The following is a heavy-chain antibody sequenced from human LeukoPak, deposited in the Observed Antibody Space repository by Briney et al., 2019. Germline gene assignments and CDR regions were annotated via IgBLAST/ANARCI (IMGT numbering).Heavy chain of an antibody. Sequence: GGSLRLSCAASGFAFSAYWMHWVRQAPGKGLEWVARINEDATTISYADSVKGRFIISRDNSKKSLYLQMNNLRAEDTAVYYCIRDLVFVWTPGDDFDFWGQGTLVTVTS. CDR1: GFAFSAYW. CDR2: INEDATTI. J-gene: IGHJ4*02. V-gene: IGHV3-74*01. D-gene: IGHD3-16*01. CDR3: IRDLVFVWTPGDDFDF.